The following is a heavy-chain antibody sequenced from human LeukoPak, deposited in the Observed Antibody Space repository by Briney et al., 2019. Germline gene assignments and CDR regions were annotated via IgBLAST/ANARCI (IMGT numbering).Heavy chain of an antibody. CDR3: ARGDPHADL. J-gene: IGHJ5*02. CDR1: GFDLSTYE. CDR2: ITISGHTK. Sequence: PGGSRRLSCAASGFDLSTYEMNWVRQAPGKGLEWIADITISGHTKNYADSVKGRFTISRDNARTSLYLQMNSLRVEDTGVYYCARGDPHADLWGQGTLVTVSS. V-gene: IGHV3-48*03.